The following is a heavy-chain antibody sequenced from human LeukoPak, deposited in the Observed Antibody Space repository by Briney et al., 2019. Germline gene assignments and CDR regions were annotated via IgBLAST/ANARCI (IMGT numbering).Heavy chain of an antibody. CDR1: GYSFTIYS. V-gene: IGHV5-51*01. Sequence: GESLKISWEGSGYSFTIYSIVWVRQMPGKGLELMGIVYPGDSSNKYSPSFQGQVTISADKSINTAYLQWNSLKASDTAMYYCARVIGGTAGNGDWLDPWGQGTLVTVSS. J-gene: IGHJ5*02. D-gene: IGHD6-13*01. CDR3: ARVIGGTAGNGDWLDP. CDR2: VYPGDSSN.